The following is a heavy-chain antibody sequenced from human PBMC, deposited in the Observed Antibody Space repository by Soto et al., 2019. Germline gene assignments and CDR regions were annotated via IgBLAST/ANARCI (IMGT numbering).Heavy chain of an antibody. CDR2: IFYSGSS. V-gene: IGHV4-59*07. D-gene: IGHD7-27*01. CDR1: GGSIHRYY. CDR3: AIGSPVRANWDFDY. Sequence: SDTLSLTRIVPGGSIHRYYWSRIREPPRKGLEWIGYIFYSGSSNYSPSRKSRVTISVDTSRNQCSLNLNSVAAADTAVYYCAIGSPVRANWDFDYWGQGTLVTVSS. J-gene: IGHJ4*02.